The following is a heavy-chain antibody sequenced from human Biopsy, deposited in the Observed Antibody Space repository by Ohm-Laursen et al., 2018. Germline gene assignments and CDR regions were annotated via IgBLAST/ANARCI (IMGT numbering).Heavy chain of an antibody. CDR1: SGSIGSYY. CDR3: ATTTMDTSGWFGNYFDS. J-gene: IGHJ4*02. V-gene: IGHV4-59*08. D-gene: IGHD6-19*01. CDR2: IDYRGST. Sequence: GTLSLTCAVSSGSIGSYYWSWIRQPPGKGLEWIGYIDYRGSTKYNPSLRSRVTMSIDTSRNQFSLKLSSVTAADTAVYYCATTTMDTSGWFGNYFDSWGQGALVTVSA.